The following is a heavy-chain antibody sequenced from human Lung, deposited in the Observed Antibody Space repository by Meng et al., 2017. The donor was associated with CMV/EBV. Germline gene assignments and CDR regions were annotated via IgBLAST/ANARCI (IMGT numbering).Heavy chain of an antibody. Sequence: SXTXSLXCAVYGGSFSGYYWSWIRQPPGKGLEWIGEINHSGSTNYNPSLKSRVTISVDTSKNQFSLKLSSVTAADTAVYYCARRRIGYCSSTSCLNFDYWXQGTXVTVDS. CDR1: GGSFSGYY. V-gene: IGHV4-34*01. J-gene: IGHJ4*02. CDR3: ARRRIGYCSSTSCLNFDY. CDR2: INHSGST. D-gene: IGHD2-2*01.